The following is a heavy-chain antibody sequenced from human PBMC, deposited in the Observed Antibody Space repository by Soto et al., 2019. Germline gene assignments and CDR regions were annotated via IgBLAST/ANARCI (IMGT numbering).Heavy chain of an antibody. Sequence: QVQLVESGGGVVQPGRSLRLSCAASGFTFSSYAMHWVRQAPGKGLEWVAVISYDGSNKYYADSVKGRFTISRDNSKNTLYRQMNSLRAEDTAVYYCARDRSIAAAGFPLDYWAREPWSPSPQ. D-gene: IGHD6-13*01. CDR3: ARDRSIAAAGFPLDY. CDR2: ISYDGSNK. V-gene: IGHV3-30-3*01. J-gene: IGHJ4*02. CDR1: GFTFSSYA.